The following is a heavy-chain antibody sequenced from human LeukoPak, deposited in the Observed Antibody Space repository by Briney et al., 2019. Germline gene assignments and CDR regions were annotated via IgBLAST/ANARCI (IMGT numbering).Heavy chain of an antibody. CDR1: GGSISSYY. J-gene: IGHJ4*02. CDR2: IQSSGST. Sequence: SETLSLTCTVSGGSISSYYWRWVRQPAGQGLEWIGRIQSSGSTNHNPSLRSRVTMAVYTTKLQLPLKLSSVAAADTALYYSARGASPLDYWGQGTLVTVSS. V-gene: IGHV4-4*07. CDR3: ARGASPLDY. D-gene: IGHD6-6*01.